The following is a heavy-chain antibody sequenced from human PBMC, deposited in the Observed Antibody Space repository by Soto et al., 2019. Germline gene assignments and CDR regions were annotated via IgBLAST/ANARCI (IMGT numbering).Heavy chain of an antibody. Sequence: QITLKESGPTLVKPTQTLTLTCTFSGFSLSTSGVGVGWIRQPPGKALEWLALIYWDDDKRYSPSLKSRLTITRDTAEIQVVLTITNMDPVDTAAYYCANRAIFEGYFDYWGQGTLVTVSS. CDR3: ANRAIFEGYFDY. D-gene: IGHD3-9*01. CDR1: GFSLSTSGVG. J-gene: IGHJ4*02. V-gene: IGHV2-5*02. CDR2: IYWDDDK.